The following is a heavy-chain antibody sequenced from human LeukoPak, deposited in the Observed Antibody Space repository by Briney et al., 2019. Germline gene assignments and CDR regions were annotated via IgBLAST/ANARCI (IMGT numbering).Heavy chain of an antibody. CDR1: GGSISSYY. Sequence: SETLSLTCTVSGGSISSYYWSWIRQPPGKGLEWIGYIYYSGSTNYNPSLKSRVTISVDTSKNQFSLKLSSVTAADTAVYYCASPAMAFIDQGRYNYYYYMDVWGKGTTVTVSS. D-gene: IGHD5-18*01. CDR2: IYYSGST. CDR3: ASPAMAFIDQGRYNYYYYMDV. J-gene: IGHJ6*03. V-gene: IGHV4-59*08.